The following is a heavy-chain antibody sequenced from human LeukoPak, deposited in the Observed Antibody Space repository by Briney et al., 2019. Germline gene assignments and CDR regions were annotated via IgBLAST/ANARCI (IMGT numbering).Heavy chain of an antibody. CDR3: AYRYGSGSFSYYYYGMDV. CDR1: GGTFSSYA. V-gene: IGHV1-69*06. CDR2: IIPIFGTA. J-gene: IGHJ6*04. Sequence: SVKVSCKASGGTFSSYAISWVRQAPGQGLEWMGGIIPIFGTANYAQKFQGRVTITADKSTSTAYMELSSLRSEDTAVYYCAYRYGSGSFSYYYYGMDVWGKGTTVTVSS. D-gene: IGHD3-10*01.